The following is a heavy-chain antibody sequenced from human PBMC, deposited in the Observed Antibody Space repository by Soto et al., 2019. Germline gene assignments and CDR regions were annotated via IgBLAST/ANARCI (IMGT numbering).Heavy chain of an antibody. J-gene: IGHJ4*02. CDR2: IYYGWNT. Sequence: PSETLSLTCTVSGGSISDYYWSWIRQPPGKGLEWIGYIYYGWNTNYNPSLKSRVTISVDTSKNQFSLKLIPVTAADTAVYYCARDREYYESSGLYFDYWGQGTLVTVSS. CDR3: ARDREYYESSGLYFDY. CDR1: GGSISDYY. V-gene: IGHV4-59*01. D-gene: IGHD3-22*01.